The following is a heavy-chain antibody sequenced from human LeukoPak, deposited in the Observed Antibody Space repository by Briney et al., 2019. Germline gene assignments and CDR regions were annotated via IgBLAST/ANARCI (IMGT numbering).Heavy chain of an antibody. CDR3: ATEKIRGEYSSSSGPGRPDFRLDY. D-gene: IGHD6-6*01. CDR1: GYTLTELS. J-gene: IGHJ4*02. V-gene: IGHV1-24*01. Sequence: GASVKVSCKVSGYTLTELSMHWVRQAPGKGLEWMGGFDPEDGETIYAQKFQGRVTMTEDTSTDTAYMELSSLRSEDTAVYYCATEKIRGEYSSSSGPGRPDFRLDYWGQGTLVTVSS. CDR2: FDPEDGET.